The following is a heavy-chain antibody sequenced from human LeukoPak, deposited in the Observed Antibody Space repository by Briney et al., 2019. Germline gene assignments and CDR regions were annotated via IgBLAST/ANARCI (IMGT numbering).Heavy chain of an antibody. CDR1: GFTFSSYA. D-gene: IGHD6-6*01. J-gene: IGHJ6*02. CDR2: ISSSGSTI. Sequence: PGGSLRLSCAASGFTFSSYAMHWVRQAPGKGLEWVSYISSSGSTIYYADSVKGRFTISRDNAKNSLYLQMNSLRAEDTAVYYCAREPRGAALSYGMDVWGQGTTVTVSS. CDR3: AREPRGAALSYGMDV. V-gene: IGHV3-48*03.